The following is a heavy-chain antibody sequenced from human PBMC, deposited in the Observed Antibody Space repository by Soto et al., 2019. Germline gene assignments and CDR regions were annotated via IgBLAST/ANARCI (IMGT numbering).Heavy chain of an antibody. V-gene: IGHV3-21*01. D-gene: IGHD1-20*01. CDR3: ASGGVTGEFDY. CDR1: GFTFSSYS. CDR2: ISSSSSYI. J-gene: IGHJ4*02. Sequence: EVQLVESGGGLVKPGGSLRLSCAASGFTFSSYSMNWVRQAPGQGLEWVSSISSSSSYIYYADSVKGRFTISRDNAKNSLYLQMNSLRAEDTAVYYCASGGVTGEFDYWAREPWSPSPQ.